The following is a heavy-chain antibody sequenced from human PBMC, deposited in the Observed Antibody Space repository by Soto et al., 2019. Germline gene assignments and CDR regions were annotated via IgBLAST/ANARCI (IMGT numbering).Heavy chain of an antibody. CDR3: ARAIVVVPAAIAPNWFDP. Sequence: SVKVSCKASGGTFSSYAISWVRQAPGQGLEWMGGIIPIFGTANYAQKFQGRVTITADESTSTVYMELSSLRSEDTAVYYCARAIVVVPAAIAPNWFDPWGQGTLVTVSS. J-gene: IGHJ5*02. V-gene: IGHV1-69*13. CDR1: GGTFSSYA. D-gene: IGHD2-2*01. CDR2: IIPIFGTA.